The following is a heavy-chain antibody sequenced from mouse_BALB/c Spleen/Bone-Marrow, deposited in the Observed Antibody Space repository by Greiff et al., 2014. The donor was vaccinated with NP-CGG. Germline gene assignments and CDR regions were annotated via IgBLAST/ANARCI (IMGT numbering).Heavy chain of an antibody. CDR2: INPGSGGA. V-gene: IGHV1-54*01. J-gene: IGHJ2*01. Sequence: VQLQQSGAELVRPGTAVNVSCKASGHAFTNYLIEWVKQRPGQGLEWIGVINPGSGGANYNEKFKGKATLTADKSSSTAYMQLSSLTSDDSAVYFCARFGRYYFDYWGQGTTLTVSA. CDR3: ARFGRYYFDY. CDR1: GHAFTNYL.